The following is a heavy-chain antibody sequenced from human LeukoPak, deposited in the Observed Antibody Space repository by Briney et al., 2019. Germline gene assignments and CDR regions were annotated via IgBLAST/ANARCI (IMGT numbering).Heavy chain of an antibody. CDR3: AKVFKGYYDSSGYYSDY. CDR1: GFTFSSYA. CDR2: ISGSGGST. D-gene: IGHD3-22*01. Sequence: PGGSLRLSCAASGFTFSSYAMSWVRQAPGKGLEWVSAISGSGGSTYYADSVKGRFTISRDNSKNTLYLQMNSLRAEDTAVYYCAKVFKGYYDSSGYYSDYWGQGTLVTVSS. V-gene: IGHV3-23*01. J-gene: IGHJ4*02.